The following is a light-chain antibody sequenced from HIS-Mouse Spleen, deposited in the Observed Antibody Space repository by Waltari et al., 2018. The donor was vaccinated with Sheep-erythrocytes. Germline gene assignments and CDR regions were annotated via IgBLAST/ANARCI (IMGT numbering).Light chain of an antibody. J-gene: IGLJ3*02. CDR1: NIGSKS. CDR2: DDS. Sequence: SYVLTQPPSVSVAPGQTARITCGGNNIGSKSVHWYQQKPGQAPVLGVYDDSDRPSGIPARFSGSNSGNTATLTISRVEAGDEADYYCQVWDSSSDHPVFGGGTKLTVL. CDR3: QVWDSSSDHPV. V-gene: IGLV3-21*02.